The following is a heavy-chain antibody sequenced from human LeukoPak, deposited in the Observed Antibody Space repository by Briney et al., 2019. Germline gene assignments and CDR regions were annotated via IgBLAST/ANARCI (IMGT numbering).Heavy chain of an antibody. CDR1: GYTFTSYD. Sequence: GASVKVSCKASGYTFTSYDINWVRQATGQGLEWMGWMNPNSGNTGYAQKFQGRVTMTRNTSISTAYMELSRLRSDDTAVYYCARERVVVAATIYYYYYYMDVWGKGTTVTISS. CDR3: ARERVVVAATIYYYYYYMDV. CDR2: MNPNSGNT. V-gene: IGHV1-8*01. D-gene: IGHD2-15*01. J-gene: IGHJ6*03.